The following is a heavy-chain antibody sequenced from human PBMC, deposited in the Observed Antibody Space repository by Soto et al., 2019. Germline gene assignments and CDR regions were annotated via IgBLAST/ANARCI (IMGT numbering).Heavy chain of an antibody. CDR3: ARVSWVLRAREIDY. Sequence: QVQLQESGPGLVKPSQTLSLTCTVSGGSISSGGYYWSWIRQHPGKGLEWIGYIYYSGSTYYNPSLKSRVTIAVDTSKNQFSLKLSSVTAADTAVYYCARVSWVLRAREIDYWGQGTLVTVSS. D-gene: IGHD1-26*01. V-gene: IGHV4-31*03. J-gene: IGHJ4*02. CDR2: IYYSGST. CDR1: GGSISSGGYY.